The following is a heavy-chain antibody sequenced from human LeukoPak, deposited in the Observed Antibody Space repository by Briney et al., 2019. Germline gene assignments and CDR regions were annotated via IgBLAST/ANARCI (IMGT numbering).Heavy chain of an antibody. D-gene: IGHD3-9*01. V-gene: IGHV1-24*01. CDR2: FDPEDGET. CDR1: GYTLTELS. J-gene: IGHJ3*02. Sequence: ASVKVSCKVSGYTLTELSMHWVRQAPGKGLEWMGGFDPEDGETIYAQKFQGRVTMTEGTSTDTAYMELSSLRSEDTAVYYCATDSRSPRYDILTGFDAFDIWGQGTMVTVSS. CDR3: ATDSRSPRYDILTGFDAFDI.